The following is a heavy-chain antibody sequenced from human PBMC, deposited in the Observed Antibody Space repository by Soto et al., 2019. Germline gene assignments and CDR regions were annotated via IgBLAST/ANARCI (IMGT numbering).Heavy chain of an antibody. J-gene: IGHJ5*02. Sequence: GGSLRLSCAASGFTSSNHWMNWVRQAPGKGLEWVANIKPDGSAKYYADSVRGRFTISRDNAKNSVNLQMDSLRAEDTALYYCLGSGTASSWGQGTPVTVSS. CDR1: GFTSSNHW. CDR3: LGSGTASS. D-gene: IGHD1-1*01. V-gene: IGHV3-7*01. CDR2: IKPDGSAK.